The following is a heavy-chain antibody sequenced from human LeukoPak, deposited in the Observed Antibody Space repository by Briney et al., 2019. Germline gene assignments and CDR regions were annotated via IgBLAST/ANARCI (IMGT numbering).Heavy chain of an antibody. CDR3: ARGIRQLLPWFDP. CDR1: GGSISSGGYY. CDR2: IYHSGNT. V-gene: IGHV4-31*03. Sequence: SETLSLTCTVSGGSISSGGYYWSWIRQLPGKGLEWIGYIYHSGNTVYKPSLRSRVTMSVDTSKNQFSLKLSSVTAADTAVYYCARGIRQLLPWFDPWGQGTLVTVSS. J-gene: IGHJ5*02. D-gene: IGHD2-15*01.